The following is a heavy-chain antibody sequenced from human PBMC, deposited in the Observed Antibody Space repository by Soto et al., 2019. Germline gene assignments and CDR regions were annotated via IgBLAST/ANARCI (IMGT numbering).Heavy chain of an antibody. CDR2: INHSGST. CDR3: ATGISLYNWFDP. Sequence: PSETLSLTCAVYGGSFGGYYWTWIRQPPGTGLEWIGEINHSGSTNYNPSLKSRVTISVDTSKNQFSLKLTSVTAADTAVYYCATGISLYNWFDPWGQGTLVTVSS. D-gene: IGHD6-13*01. V-gene: IGHV4-34*01. J-gene: IGHJ5*02. CDR1: GGSFGGYY.